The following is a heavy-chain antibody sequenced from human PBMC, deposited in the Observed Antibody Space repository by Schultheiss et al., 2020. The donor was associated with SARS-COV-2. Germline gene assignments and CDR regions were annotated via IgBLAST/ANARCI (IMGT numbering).Heavy chain of an antibody. CDR3: ARYLYSSSWYYDY. CDR2: INHSGST. V-gene: IGHV4-34*09. Sequence: SETLSLTCAVYGGSFSGYYWSWIRQPPGKGLEWIGEINHSGSTYYNPSLKSRVTISVDTSKNQFSLKLSSVTAADTAVYYCARYLYSSSWYYDYWGQGTLVTVSS. J-gene: IGHJ4*02. D-gene: IGHD6-13*01. CDR1: GGSFSGYY.